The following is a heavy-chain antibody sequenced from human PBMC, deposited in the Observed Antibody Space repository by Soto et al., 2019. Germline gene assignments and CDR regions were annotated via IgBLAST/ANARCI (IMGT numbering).Heavy chain of an antibody. Sequence: SETLSLTCAVYGGSFSGYYWSWLRQPPGKGLEWIGEINHSGSTNSNPSLKSRVTISVDTSKNQFSLKLSSVTAADTAVYYCASSLWFGELPDDYYYYGMDVWGQGTTVTVSS. CDR1: GGSFSGYY. D-gene: IGHD3-10*01. CDR2: INHSGST. V-gene: IGHV4-34*01. J-gene: IGHJ6*02. CDR3: ASSLWFGELPDDYYYYGMDV.